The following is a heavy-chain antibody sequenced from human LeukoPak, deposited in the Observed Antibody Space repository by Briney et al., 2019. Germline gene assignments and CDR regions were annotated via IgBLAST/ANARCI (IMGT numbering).Heavy chain of an antibody. D-gene: IGHD6-13*01. Sequence: PGRSLRLSCAASGFTFSSYAMHWVRQAPGKGLEWVAVISYDGSNKYYADSVKGRFTISRDNSKNTLYLQMNSLRAEDTAVYYCARGGKMEQQRDFDYWGQGTLVTVSS. CDR2: ISYDGSNK. J-gene: IGHJ4*02. V-gene: IGHV3-30-3*01. CDR1: GFTFSSYA. CDR3: ARGGKMEQQRDFDY.